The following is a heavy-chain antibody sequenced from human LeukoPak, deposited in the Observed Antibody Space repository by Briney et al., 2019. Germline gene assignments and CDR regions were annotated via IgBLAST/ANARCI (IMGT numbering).Heavy chain of an antibody. CDR2: IWYDGSNK. D-gene: IGHD6-13*01. CDR1: GFTFSSYG. J-gene: IGHJ5*02. Sequence: PGGSLRLSCAASGFTFSSYGMHWVRQAPGKGLEWVAVIWYDGSNKYYADSVKGRFTISRDNSKNTLYLQMNSLRAEDTAVYYCAIDSWLAAAGTGWFDPGGQGTLVTVSA. V-gene: IGHV3-33*01. CDR3: AIDSWLAAAGTGWFDP.